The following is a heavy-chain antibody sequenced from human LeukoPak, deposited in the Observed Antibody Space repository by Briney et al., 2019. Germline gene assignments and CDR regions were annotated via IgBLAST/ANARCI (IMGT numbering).Heavy chain of an antibody. CDR1: GGSTSKYY. CDR2: IYTARST. D-gene: IGHD3-16*01. CDR3: GGVGGRPYYFDY. J-gene: IGHJ4*02. Sequence: PSETLSLTCTVSGGSTSKYYCSWIRQPAGKGLEWSCRIYTARSTNYTPSHKSRATMSVNTSKNQFSLNRNAVTAADAAVYCWGGVGGRPYYFDYWGQGALVTVSS. V-gene: IGHV4-4*07.